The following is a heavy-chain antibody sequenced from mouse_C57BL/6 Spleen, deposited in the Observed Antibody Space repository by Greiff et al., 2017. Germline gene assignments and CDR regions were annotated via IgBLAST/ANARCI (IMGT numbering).Heavy chain of an antibody. D-gene: IGHD2-5*01. CDR3: THESNYRYFDV. CDR2: IDPENGDT. CDR1: GFNIKDDY. J-gene: IGHJ1*03. Sequence: DVKLQESGAELVRPGASVKLSCTASGFNIKDDYMHWVKQRPEQGLEWIGRIDPENGDTEYASKFQGKATITADTSSNTAYLQLSSLTSEDTAVYYCTHESNYRYFDVWGTGTTVTVSS. V-gene: IGHV14-4*01.